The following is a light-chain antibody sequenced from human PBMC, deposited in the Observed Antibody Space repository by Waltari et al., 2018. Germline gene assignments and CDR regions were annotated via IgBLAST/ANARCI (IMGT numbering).Light chain of an antibody. V-gene: IGKV3-15*01. CDR1: QTVSSN. J-gene: IGKJ5*01. CDR3: QQYNNWPFT. Sequence: EMVMTQSPATLSLSQGEGATLSCRASQTVSSNLAWYQQKPGQAPRLLIYGASTRATGIPARFSGSGSGTDFTLTISSLQSEDFAVYYCQQYNNWPFTFGQGTRLEIK. CDR2: GAS.